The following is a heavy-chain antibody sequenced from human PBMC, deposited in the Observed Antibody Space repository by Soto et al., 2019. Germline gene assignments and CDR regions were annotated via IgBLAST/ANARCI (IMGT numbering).Heavy chain of an antibody. V-gene: IGHV3-23*01. Sequence: GGSLRLSCAASGFTFSSYAMSWVRQAPGKGLEWVSAISGSGGSTYYADSVKGRFTISRDNSKNTLYLQMNSLRAEDTAVYYCAQAPAPKWELGIYYYYGMDVWGQGTTVTVSS. D-gene: IGHD1-26*01. CDR2: ISGSGGST. CDR3: AQAPAPKWELGIYYYYGMDV. CDR1: GFTFSSYA. J-gene: IGHJ6*02.